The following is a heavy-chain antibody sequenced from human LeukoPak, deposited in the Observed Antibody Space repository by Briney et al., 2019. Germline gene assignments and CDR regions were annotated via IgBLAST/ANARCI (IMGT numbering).Heavy chain of an antibody. CDR3: ARDHYDILTGYGWNGMDV. J-gene: IGHJ6*02. CDR2: ISAYNGNT. D-gene: IGHD3-9*01. CDR1: GYTFTSYG. Sequence: ASVKVSCKASGYTFTSYGISWVRQAPGQGLEWMGWISAYNGNTNYAQKLQGRVTMTTDTSTSTAYMELRSLRSDDTAVYYCARDHYDILTGYGWNGMDVWGQETTVTVSS. V-gene: IGHV1-18*01.